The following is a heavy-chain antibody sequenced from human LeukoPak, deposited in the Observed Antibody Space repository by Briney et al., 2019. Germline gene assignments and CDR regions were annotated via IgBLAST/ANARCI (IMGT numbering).Heavy chain of an antibody. Sequence: ASVKLSCKASASSFTGYYMHSERQPPGQGLDWIVWIHPNSGGTDYAQKLEGRVAMTRDTSISTAYMELSRLRSDDTDVYYCVPGDRITTPTDTPGIYFDYWGQGTLVTVSS. J-gene: IGHJ4*02. D-gene: IGHD3-3*01. V-gene: IGHV1-2*02. CDR3: VPGDRITTPTDTPGIYFDY. CDR1: ASSFTGYY. CDR2: IHPNSGGT.